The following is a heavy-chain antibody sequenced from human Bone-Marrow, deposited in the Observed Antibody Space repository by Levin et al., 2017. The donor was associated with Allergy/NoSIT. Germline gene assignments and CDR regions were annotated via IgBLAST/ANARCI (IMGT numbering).Heavy chain of an antibody. CDR1: GFTFSDYA. J-gene: IGHJ4*02. Sequence: TGGSLRLSCAASGFTFSDYAMSWVRQAPGKGLEWVSALSAAGGSTYYADSVRGRFTISRDNHENILYLQMSSLRAEDTATYYCAKDSTVSPIGYFDSWGQGIQVTVSP. V-gene: IGHV3-23*01. CDR3: AKDSTVSPIGYFDS. D-gene: IGHD2-15*01. CDR2: LSAAGGST.